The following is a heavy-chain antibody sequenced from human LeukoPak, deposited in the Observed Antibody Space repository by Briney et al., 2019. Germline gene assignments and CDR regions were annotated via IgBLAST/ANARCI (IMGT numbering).Heavy chain of an antibody. CDR1: GYSFTGHY. Sequence: ASVKVSCKASGYSFTGHYMHWVRQAPGQGLEWMGWINPKSGGTNYAQKFRGRVTITADESTSTAYMELSSLRSEDTAVYYCARSRTFPYYMDVWGKGTTVTISS. J-gene: IGHJ6*03. V-gene: IGHV1-2*02. CDR2: INPKSGGT. CDR3: ARSRTFPYYMDV.